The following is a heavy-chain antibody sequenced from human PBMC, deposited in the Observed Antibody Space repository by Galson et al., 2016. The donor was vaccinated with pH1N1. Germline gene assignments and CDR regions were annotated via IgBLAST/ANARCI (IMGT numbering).Heavy chain of an antibody. CDR1: GFTFTSYA. Sequence: SLRLSCAASGFTFTSYAMTWVRLAPGKRLEGVSSISGSGSGTFSADSVKGRFTISRDNSKNTLYLQMNNLRVDDTAVYYCAKAGSGQLRMAFHLWGQGTTVIVSS. CDR2: ISGSGSGT. D-gene: IGHD1-14*01. CDR3: AKAGSGQLRMAFHL. J-gene: IGHJ3*01. V-gene: IGHV3-23*01.